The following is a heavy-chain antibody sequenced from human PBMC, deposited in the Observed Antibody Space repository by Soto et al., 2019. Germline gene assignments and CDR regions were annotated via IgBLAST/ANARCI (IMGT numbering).Heavy chain of an antibody. D-gene: IGHD2-2*02. CDR2: IIPILGIA. J-gene: IGHJ2*01. CDR3: ARAGYCSSTSCYTSRYWYFDL. Sequence: QVQLVQSGAEVKKPGSSVKVSCKASGGTFSSYTISWVRQAPGQGLEWMGRIIPILGIANYAQKFQGRVTITADKSTSTAYMEVSSLRSEDTAVYYCARAGYCSSTSCYTSRYWYFDLWGRGTLVTVSS. CDR1: GGTFSSYT. V-gene: IGHV1-69*02.